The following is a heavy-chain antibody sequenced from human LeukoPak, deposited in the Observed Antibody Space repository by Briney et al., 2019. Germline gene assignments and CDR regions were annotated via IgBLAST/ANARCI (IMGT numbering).Heavy chain of an antibody. CDR1: GYSFTSYW. Sequence: GESLKISCKGSGYSFTSYWIGWVRQMPGKGLEWMGIIYPGDSDTRYSPSFQGQVTISADKSISTAYLQWSSLKASDTAMYYCARLRKDYGSGSYDYYYYYMDVWGKGTTVTVSS. D-gene: IGHD3-10*01. V-gene: IGHV5-51*01. CDR2: IYPGDSDT. J-gene: IGHJ6*03. CDR3: ARLRKDYGSGSYDYYYYYMDV.